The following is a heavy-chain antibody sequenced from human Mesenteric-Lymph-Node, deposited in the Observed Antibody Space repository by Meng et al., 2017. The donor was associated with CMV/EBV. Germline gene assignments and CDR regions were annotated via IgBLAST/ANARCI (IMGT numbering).Heavy chain of an antibody. CDR1: GYTFTSYY. Sequence: ASVKVSCKASGYTFTSYYMHWVRQAPGQGLEWMGWISAYNGNTNYAQKLQGRVTMTTDTSTSTAYMELRSLRSDDTAVYYCARDTAMTPKWLDVWGQGTTVTVSS. V-gene: IGHV1-18*04. CDR2: ISAYNGNT. J-gene: IGHJ6*02. CDR3: ARDTAMTPKWLDV. D-gene: IGHD5-18*01.